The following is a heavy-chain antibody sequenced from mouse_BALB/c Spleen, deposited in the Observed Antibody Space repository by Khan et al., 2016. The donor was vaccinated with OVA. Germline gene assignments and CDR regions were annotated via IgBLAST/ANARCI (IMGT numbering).Heavy chain of an antibody. D-gene: IGHD2-3*01. Sequence: VQLKQSGPGLVAPSQSLSITCTVSGFSLTSYGVHWVHQPPGKGLEWLGVIWAGGSTNYNSALMSRLSISRDKSKSQVFLKMNSLQTGDTATYYCARGDGYYEDAMDYWGQGTSVTVSS. CDR2: IWAGGST. J-gene: IGHJ4*01. CDR1: GFSLTSYG. V-gene: IGHV2-9*02. CDR3: ARGDGYYEDAMDY.